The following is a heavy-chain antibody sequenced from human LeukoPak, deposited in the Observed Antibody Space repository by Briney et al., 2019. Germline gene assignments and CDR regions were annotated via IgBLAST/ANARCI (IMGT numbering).Heavy chain of an antibody. V-gene: IGHV3-21*01. CDR1: GFSFSTYN. D-gene: IGHD5-12*01. CDR3: ARDPYNGAYGNDYYYYMDA. J-gene: IGHJ6*03. Sequence: GGSLRLSCAASGFSFSTYNMNWVRQAPGKALEWISSITSSGREVFYIDSVKGRFTISRDNAEKSLYLQMDSLRAEDTAVYFCARDPYNGAYGNDYYYYMDAWGKGTTVTVSS. CDR2: ITSSGREV.